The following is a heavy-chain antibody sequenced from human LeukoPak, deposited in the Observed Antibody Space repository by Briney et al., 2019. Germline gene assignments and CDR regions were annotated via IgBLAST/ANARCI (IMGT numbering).Heavy chain of an antibody. CDR3: ARQNYDSSGYRLDY. Sequence: SETLSLTCSVSGGSVSSYYWSWIRQSPGKGLEWIGYIYYTGSTNYNPSLKSRVTISIDTSKNQFSLKLSSVAAADTAVYYCARQNYDSSGYRLDYWGQGALVTVSS. CDR2: IYYTGST. J-gene: IGHJ4*02. V-gene: IGHV4-59*08. CDR1: GGSVSSYY. D-gene: IGHD3-22*01.